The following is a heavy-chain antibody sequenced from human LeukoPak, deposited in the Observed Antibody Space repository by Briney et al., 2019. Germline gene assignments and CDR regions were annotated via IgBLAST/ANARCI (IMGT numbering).Heavy chain of an antibody. Sequence: GGSLRLSCAASGFTFSSDGMSWVRQAPGKGLEWVSALSGSGSTTYYADSVKSRFTISRDNSKNTLFLEMNSLRVEDTAVYYCAKAGYTSSWPLDNWGQGTQVTVSS. CDR3: AKAGYTSSWPLDN. J-gene: IGHJ4*02. D-gene: IGHD6-13*01. CDR1: GFTFSSDG. V-gene: IGHV3-23*01. CDR2: LSGSGSTT.